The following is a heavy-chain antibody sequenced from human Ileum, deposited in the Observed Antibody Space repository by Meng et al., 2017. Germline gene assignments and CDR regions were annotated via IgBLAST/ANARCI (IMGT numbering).Heavy chain of an antibody. CDR2: ISAYSGNT. J-gene: IGHJ4*02. D-gene: IGHD4-23*01. Sequence: QVQLVQSGAEGKKTGASVKGSCKASGYIFTRYGIGWVRQAPGQGLEWMGWISAYSGNTKYAQKLQGRVTMTTDTSTSTAYMELRNLRSDDTAVYYCARDTVGTTLGDYWGQGTLVTVSS. V-gene: IGHV1-18*01. CDR3: ARDTVGTTLGDY. CDR1: GYIFTRYG.